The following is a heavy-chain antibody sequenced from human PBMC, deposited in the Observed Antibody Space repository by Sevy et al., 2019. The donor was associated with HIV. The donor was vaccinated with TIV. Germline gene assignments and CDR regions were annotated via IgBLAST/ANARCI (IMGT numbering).Heavy chain of an antibody. CDR2: KKEDGSDK. Sequence: GGSLRLSCAASGFTFNSYWKNCLRQAPGEGLEWVANKKEDGSDKYYVDSVEGRFTISRDNAQNSLYLEMNSLRAEDTAVYYCARWDVWGKGTTVTVSS. CDR1: GFTFNSYW. CDR3: ARWDV. V-gene: IGHV3-7*01. J-gene: IGHJ6*04.